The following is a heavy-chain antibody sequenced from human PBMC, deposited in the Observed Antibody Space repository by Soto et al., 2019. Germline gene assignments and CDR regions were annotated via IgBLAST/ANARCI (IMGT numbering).Heavy chain of an antibody. CDR2: ISGDGSNK. J-gene: IGHJ6*02. CDR3: AKDRGGGWNYNGWEV. Sequence: QVQLVESGGGVVQPGRSLRLSCAASELSFITYGMHWVRQAPGKGLEWVAVISGDGSNKFYADSVKGRFTISRDNSKNTVDLQMNSLRRADTAVYFCAKDRGGGWNYNGWEVWGQGTTVTGS. D-gene: IGHD1-7*01. V-gene: IGHV3-30*18. CDR1: ELSFITYG.